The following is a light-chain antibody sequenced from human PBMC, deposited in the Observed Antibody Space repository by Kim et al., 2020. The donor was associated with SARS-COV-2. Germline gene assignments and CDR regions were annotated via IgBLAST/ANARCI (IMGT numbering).Light chain of an antibody. CDR1: NIGSKS. CDR3: QVWDSSSDHHVV. Sequence: PGKTARITCGGNNIGSKSVHWYQQKPGQAPVLVIYYDSDRPSGIPERFSGSNSGNTATLTISRVEAGDEADYYCQVWDSSSDHHVVFGGGTQLTVL. J-gene: IGLJ2*01. V-gene: IGLV3-21*04. CDR2: YDS.